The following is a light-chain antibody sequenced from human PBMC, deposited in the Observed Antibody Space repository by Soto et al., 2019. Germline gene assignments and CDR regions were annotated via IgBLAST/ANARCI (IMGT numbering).Light chain of an antibody. CDR1: SSDVGGYNY. J-gene: IGLJ1*01. CDR2: DVS. Sequence: QSALTQPASVSGSPGQSITISCTGTSSDVGGYNYVSWYQRHPGKAPKLMIYDVSNRPSGVSNRFSGSKSGNTASLTISGLQAEDEADYYCSSYTSSITRVFGTGTKLTVL. CDR3: SSYTSSITRV. V-gene: IGLV2-14*01.